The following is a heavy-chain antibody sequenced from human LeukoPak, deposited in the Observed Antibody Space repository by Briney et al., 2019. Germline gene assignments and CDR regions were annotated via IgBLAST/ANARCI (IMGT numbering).Heavy chain of an antibody. CDR1: GYTFTSYY. J-gene: IGHJ5*02. D-gene: IGHD2-2*01. V-gene: IGHV1-46*01. CDR2: INPSGGST. Sequence: ASVKVSCKASGYTFTSYYMHWVRQAPGQGLEWMGIINPSGGSTSYAQKFQGRVTMTRDTSTSTVYMELSSLRSEDTAVYYCARDLDCSSTSCLNWFDPWGQGTLVTVSS. CDR3: ARDLDCSSTSCLNWFDP.